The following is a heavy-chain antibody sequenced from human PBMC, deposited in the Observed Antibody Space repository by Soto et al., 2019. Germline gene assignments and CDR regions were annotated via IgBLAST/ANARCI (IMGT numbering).Heavy chain of an antibody. CDR1: VGSISSGDYY. Sequence: TLSLTCTVSVGSISSGDYYWSWILQPPGKGLEWIGYIYYSGSTYYNPSLKSRVTISVDTSKNQFSLKLSSVTAADTAVYYCARAPRGRDIVVVPAAYPNYYYYGMDVWGQGTTVTVSS. V-gene: IGHV4-30-4*01. D-gene: IGHD2-2*01. CDR3: ARAPRGRDIVVVPAAYPNYYYYGMDV. J-gene: IGHJ6*02. CDR2: IYYSGST.